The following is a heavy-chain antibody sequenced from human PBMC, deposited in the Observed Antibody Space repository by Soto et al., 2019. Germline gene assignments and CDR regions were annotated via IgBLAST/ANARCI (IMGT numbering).Heavy chain of an antibody. CDR3: VRERQYEPLLY. Sequence: VQLVQSGAEVKKPGASVRLSCKTSGYTFTNYGITWVRLAPGQRLEWMGWVSGYNRNTNYAQKFEDRVIMTTDSSTNTAYMELRGLRLDDTAVYFCVRERQYEPLLYWGQGTQLTVSP. CDR1: GYTFTNYG. CDR2: VSGYNRNT. V-gene: IGHV1-18*01. J-gene: IGHJ1*01. D-gene: IGHD2-2*01.